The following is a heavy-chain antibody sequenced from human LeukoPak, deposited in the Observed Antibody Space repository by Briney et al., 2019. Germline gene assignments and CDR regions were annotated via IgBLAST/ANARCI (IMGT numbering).Heavy chain of an antibody. CDR2: IWYDGSNK. V-gene: IGHV3-33*01. CDR3: AGRYGDHRSATHPLDY. CDR1: GFTFSSYG. Sequence: GGSLRLSCAASGFTFSSYGMHWVRQAPGKGLEWVAVIWYDGSNKYYADSVKGRFTISRDNSKNTLYLQMNSLRAEDTAVHYCAGRYGDHRSATHPLDYWGQGTLVTVSS. J-gene: IGHJ4*02. D-gene: IGHD4-17*01.